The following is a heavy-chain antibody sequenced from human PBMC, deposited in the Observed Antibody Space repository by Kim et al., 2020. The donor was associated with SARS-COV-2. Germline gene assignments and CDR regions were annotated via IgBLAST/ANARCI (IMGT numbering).Heavy chain of an antibody. CDR3: ARLPSSGGSPKKPYYYGMDV. D-gene: IGHD2-15*01. J-gene: IGHJ6*02. V-gene: IGHV4-39*01. Sequence: RVTISVDTSKNQFSLKLSSVTAADTAVYYCARLPSSGGSPKKPYYYGMDVWGQGTTVTVSS.